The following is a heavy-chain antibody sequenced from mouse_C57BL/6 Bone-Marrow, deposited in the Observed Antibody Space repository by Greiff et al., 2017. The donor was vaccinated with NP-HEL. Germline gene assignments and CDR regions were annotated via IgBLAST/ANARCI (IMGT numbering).Heavy chain of an antibody. Sequence: VQLKQSGPVLVKPGASVKMSCKASGYTFTDYYMNWVKQSHGKSLEWIGVINPYNGGTSYNQKFKGKATLTVDKSSSTAYMELNSLTSEDSAVYYCAIVTPFDYWGQGTTLTVSS. CDR1: GYTFTDYY. D-gene: IGHD2-5*01. CDR3: AIVTPFDY. J-gene: IGHJ2*01. CDR2: INPYNGGT. V-gene: IGHV1-19*01.